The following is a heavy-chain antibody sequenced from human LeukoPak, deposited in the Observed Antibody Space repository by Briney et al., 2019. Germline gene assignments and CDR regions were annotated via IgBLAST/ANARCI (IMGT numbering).Heavy chain of an antibody. CDR3: ASTNPSDWFDP. D-gene: IGHD2-2*01. Sequence: SETLSLTCTVSGGSISSGSYYWSWIRQPAGKGLEWIGRIYTSGSTNYNPSLKSRVTISVDTSKNQFSLKLNSVTAADTAVYYCASTNPSDWFDPWGQGTLVTVSS. CDR2: IYTSGST. J-gene: IGHJ5*02. V-gene: IGHV4-61*02. CDR1: GGSISSGSYY.